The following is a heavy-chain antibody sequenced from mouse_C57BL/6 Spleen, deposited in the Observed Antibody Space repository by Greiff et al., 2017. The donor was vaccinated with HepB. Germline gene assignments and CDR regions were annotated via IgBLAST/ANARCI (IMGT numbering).Heavy chain of an antibody. CDR3: TNDYAY. D-gene: IGHD2-4*01. J-gene: IGHJ3*01. CDR2: IYPGNSDT. Sequence: VQLKQSGTVLARPGASVKMSCKTSGYTFTSYWMHWVKQRPGQGLEWIGAIYPGNSDTSYNQKFKGKAKLTAVTSASTAYMELSSLTNEDSAVYYCTNDYAYWGQGTLVTVSA. V-gene: IGHV1-5*01. CDR1: GYTFTSYW.